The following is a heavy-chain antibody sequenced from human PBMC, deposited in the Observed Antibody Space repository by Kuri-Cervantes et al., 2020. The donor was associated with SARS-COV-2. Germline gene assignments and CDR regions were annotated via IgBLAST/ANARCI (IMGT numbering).Heavy chain of an antibody. CDR1: GYSFSTNW. V-gene: IGHV5-51*01. J-gene: IGHJ5*02. CDR2: IYPGDSDT. D-gene: IGHD1-1*01. CDR3: AREMSESTSGSWFDP. Sequence: GESLKISCKGSGYSFSTNWIARVRQMPGKGLEWMGVIYPGDSDTRYSPSFQGQVTISADGSINTAYLQWSSLTASDTAMYFCAREMSESTSGSWFDPWGQGTLVPSPQ.